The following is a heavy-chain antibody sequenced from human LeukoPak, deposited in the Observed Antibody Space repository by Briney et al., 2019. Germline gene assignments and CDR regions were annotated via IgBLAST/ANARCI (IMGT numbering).Heavy chain of an antibody. D-gene: IGHD2-15*01. CDR1: GGSISSYY. CDR2: IYYSGST. CDR3: ATETSQKVAHYMDV. Sequence: SETLSLACTVYGGSISSYYCSSIRQPPGWGLECIGYIYYSGSTNSNPSLKSHVTISVDTSKNKFCLKLCSVTAAATAVYYCATETSQKVAHYMDVWGKGTTVTISS. V-gene: IGHV4-59*01. J-gene: IGHJ6*03.